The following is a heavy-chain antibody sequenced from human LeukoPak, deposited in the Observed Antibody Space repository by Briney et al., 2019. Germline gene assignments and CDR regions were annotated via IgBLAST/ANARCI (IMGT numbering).Heavy chain of an antibody. J-gene: IGHJ4*02. Sequence: SGGSLRLSCAASGFTFSNYWMHWVRQAPGKGLVWVSRINRDGSSTRYADSVKGRFTISRDNAKNTLYLQMNSLRAEDTAVYYCGRELDWLPTLDYWGQGTLVTVSS. CDR3: GRELDWLPTLDY. D-gene: IGHD3-9*01. CDR2: INRDGSST. CDR1: GFTFSNYW. V-gene: IGHV3-74*01.